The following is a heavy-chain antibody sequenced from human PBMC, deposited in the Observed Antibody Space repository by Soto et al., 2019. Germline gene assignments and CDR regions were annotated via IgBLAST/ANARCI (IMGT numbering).Heavy chain of an antibody. J-gene: IGHJ4*02. CDR3: ARVGATRGVDY. V-gene: IGHV1-69*02. CDR1: GGTFSSYT. D-gene: IGHD1-26*01. Sequence: QVQLVQSGAEVKKPGSSVKVSCKASGGTFSSYTISWVRQAPGQGLEWMGRIIPILGIANYAQKFQGRVTITADKATSTAYMELSSLRSEDTAVYYCARVGATRGVDYWGQGTLVTVSS. CDR2: IIPILGIA.